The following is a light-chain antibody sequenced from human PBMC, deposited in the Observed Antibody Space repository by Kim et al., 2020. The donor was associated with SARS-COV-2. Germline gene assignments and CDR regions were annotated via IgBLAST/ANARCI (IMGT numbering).Light chain of an antibody. CDR3: NSRDSSGNHHYV. Sequence: GMRVRITCQGDSLRSYYASWDQQKPGQATVLVIYGKNNRPSGIPDRFSGSSSGNTASLTITGAQAEDEADYYCNSRDSSGNHHYVFGTGTQVTVL. CDR2: GKN. CDR1: SLRSYY. J-gene: IGLJ1*01. V-gene: IGLV3-19*01.